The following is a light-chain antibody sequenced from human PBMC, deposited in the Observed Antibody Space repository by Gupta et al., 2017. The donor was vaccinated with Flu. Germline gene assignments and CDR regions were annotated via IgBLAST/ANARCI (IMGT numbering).Light chain of an antibody. V-gene: IGKV3-15*01. CDR3: QHYNNWPPWT. CDR1: QSVSSN. Sequence: EIVMTQSPATLSVSPGERATLSCRASQSVSSNLAWYQQKPGQAPRLLLYGASTRATVIPARFSCSGSGTEFTLTIRSLQSEDFAVYYCQHYNNWPPWTFGQGTKVEIK. J-gene: IGKJ1*01. CDR2: GAS.